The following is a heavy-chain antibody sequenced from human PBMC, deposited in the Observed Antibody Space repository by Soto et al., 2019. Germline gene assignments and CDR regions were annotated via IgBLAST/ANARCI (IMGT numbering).Heavy chain of an antibody. J-gene: IGHJ3*02. CDR1: GFTFSSYW. CDR2: INSDGSGT. CDR3: AGPAMVRVGAFDI. V-gene: IGHV3-74*01. Sequence: GGSLRLSCAASGFTFSSYWMHWVRQAPGKGLVWVSRINSDGSGTSYADSVKGRFTISRDNAKNTLYLQMNSLRAEDTAVYYCAGPAMVRVGAFDIWGQGTMVTVSS. D-gene: IGHD5-18*01.